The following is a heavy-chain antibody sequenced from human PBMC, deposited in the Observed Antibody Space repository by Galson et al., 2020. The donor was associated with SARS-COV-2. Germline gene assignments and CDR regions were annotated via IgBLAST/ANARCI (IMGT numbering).Heavy chain of an antibody. CDR1: GFSFSSYA. J-gene: IGHJ4*02. D-gene: IGHD6-25*01. V-gene: IGHV3-23*01. CDR2: ITASGGDT. Sequence: GGSLRLSCAASGFSFSSYAMGWVRQAPGKGMEWVLAITASGGDTFHADSVKGRFSISRDNSKEMLYLQMDSLRVEETAVYYCAKGSSAARPYCFDSWGQGILVTVSS. CDR3: AKGSSAARPYCFDS.